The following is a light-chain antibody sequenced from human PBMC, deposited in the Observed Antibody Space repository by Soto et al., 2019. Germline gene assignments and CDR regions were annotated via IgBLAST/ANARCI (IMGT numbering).Light chain of an antibody. CDR2: VTS. CDR3: QQYNSWPPIT. CDR1: QSVSTN. V-gene: IGKV3-15*01. Sequence: EIVMTQSPATLSVSPGERATLSCRTSQSVSTNLAWYQQKPGQAPRLLIYVTSARATGIPARFSGSGSGTEFTLTISSLQSEDFVVYYCQQYNSWPPITFGQGTRLEIK. J-gene: IGKJ5*01.